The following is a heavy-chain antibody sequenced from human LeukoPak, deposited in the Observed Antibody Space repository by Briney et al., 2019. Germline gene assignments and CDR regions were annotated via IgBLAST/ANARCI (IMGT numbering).Heavy chain of an antibody. V-gene: IGHV4-34*01. CDR3: ARGKIAGRYCSSTSCSLVYYFDY. D-gene: IGHD2-2*01. J-gene: IGHJ4*02. CDR1: GGSFSGYY. CDR2: INHSGST. Sequence: SETLSLTCAVYGGSFSGYYWSWIRQPPGKGLEWIGEINHSGSTNYNPSLKSRVTISVDTSKNQFSLKLSSVTAADTAVYYCARGKIAGRYCSSTSCSLVYYFDYWGQGTLVTVSS.